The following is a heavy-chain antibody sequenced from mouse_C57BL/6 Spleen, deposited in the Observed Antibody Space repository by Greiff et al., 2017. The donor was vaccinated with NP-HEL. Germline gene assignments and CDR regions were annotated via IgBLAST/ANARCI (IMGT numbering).Heavy chain of an antibody. D-gene: IGHD2-14*01. Sequence: VQLQQSGPELVKPGASVKISCKASGYAFSSSWMNWIKQRPGKGLEWIGRIYPGDGDTNYNGNFKGKATLTADKSSSTAYMQLSSLTSEDSAVYFCARSLGFYYLDDWGQGTTLTVSS. V-gene: IGHV1-82*01. J-gene: IGHJ2*01. CDR1: GYAFSSSW. CDR2: IYPGDGDT. CDR3: ARSLGFYYLDD.